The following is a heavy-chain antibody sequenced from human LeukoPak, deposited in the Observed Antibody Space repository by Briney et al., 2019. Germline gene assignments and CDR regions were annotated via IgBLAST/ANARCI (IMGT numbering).Heavy chain of an antibody. D-gene: IGHD3-10*01. J-gene: IGHJ3*02. CDR2: ISSSSSTI. CDR3: ARGDSYGAVAAFDI. Sequence: PGGSLRLSCAASGFTFSNYRMNWVRQAPGKGLEWVSYISSSSSTIYYADSVKGRFTISRDNAKKSLYLRMNSLRDEDTAVYYCARGDSYGAVAAFDIWGQGTMVTVSS. V-gene: IGHV3-48*02. CDR1: GFTFSNYR.